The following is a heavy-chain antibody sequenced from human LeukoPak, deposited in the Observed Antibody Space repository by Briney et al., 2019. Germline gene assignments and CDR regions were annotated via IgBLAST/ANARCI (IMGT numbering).Heavy chain of an antibody. V-gene: IGHV1-18*03. CDR2: ISAYNGNT. CDR3: ARFAQLWLRYYYGMDV. CDR1: GYTFTSYG. J-gene: IGHJ6*04. Sequence: GASVKVSCKASGYTFTSYGISWVRQAPGQGLEWMGWISAYNGNTNYAQKLQGRVTMTTDTSTSTAYMELGSLRSDDMAVYYCARFAQLWLRYYYGMDVWGKGTTVTVSS. D-gene: IGHD5-18*01.